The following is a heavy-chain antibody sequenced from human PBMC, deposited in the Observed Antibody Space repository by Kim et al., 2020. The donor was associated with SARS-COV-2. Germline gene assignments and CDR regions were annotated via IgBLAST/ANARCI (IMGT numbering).Heavy chain of an antibody. CDR3: ARDYVAYSSSYYFDY. CDR2: IWYDGSNK. V-gene: IGHV3-33*01. J-gene: IGHJ4*02. Sequence: GGSLRLSCAASGFTFSSYGMHWVRQAPGKGLEWVAVIWYDGSNKYYADSVKGRFTISRDNSKNTLYLQMNSLRAEDTAVYYCARDYVAYSSSYYFDYWGQGTLVTVSS. D-gene: IGHD6-6*01. CDR1: GFTFSSYG.